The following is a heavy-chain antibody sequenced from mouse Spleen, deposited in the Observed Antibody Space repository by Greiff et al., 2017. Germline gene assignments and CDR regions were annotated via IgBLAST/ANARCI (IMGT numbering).Heavy chain of an antibody. Sequence: QVQLQQPGAELVKPGASVKLSCKASGYTFTSYWMQWVNQRPGQGLEWIGEIDPSDSYTNYNQKFKGKATLTVDTSSSTAYMQLSSLTSEDSAVYYCARTLGRPFDYWGQGTTLTVSS. CDR3: ARTLGRPFDY. CDR2: IDPSDSYT. V-gene: IGHV1-50*01. D-gene: IGHD4-1*01. J-gene: IGHJ2*01. CDR1: GYTFTSYW.